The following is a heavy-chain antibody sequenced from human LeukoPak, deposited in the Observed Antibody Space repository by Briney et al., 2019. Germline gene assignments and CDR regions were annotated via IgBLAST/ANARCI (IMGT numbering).Heavy chain of an antibody. J-gene: IGHJ4*02. CDR2: IIPILGIA. Sequence: ASVKVSCKASGGTFSSYAISLVRQAPGQGLEWMGRIIPILGIANYAQKFQGRVTITADKSTSTAYMELSSLRSKDTAVYYCARVPVSVTNVDYWGQGTLVTVSS. CDR1: GGTFSSYA. V-gene: IGHV1-69*04. CDR3: ARVPVSVTNVDY. D-gene: IGHD4-17*01.